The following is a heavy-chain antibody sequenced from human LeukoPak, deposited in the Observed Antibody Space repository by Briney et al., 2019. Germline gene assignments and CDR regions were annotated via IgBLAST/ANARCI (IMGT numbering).Heavy chain of an antibody. V-gene: IGHV4-34*01. CDR3: ARGSPYCSSTSCYTRWFGP. Sequence: PSETLSLTCAVYGGSFNGYYWNWIRQPPGKGLEWIGEINHSGSTNYNPSLKSRVTISVDTSKNQFSLKLSSMTAADTAVYYCARGSPYCSSTSCYTRWFGPWGQGTLVTVSS. CDR2: INHSGST. D-gene: IGHD2-2*02. J-gene: IGHJ5*02. CDR1: GGSFNGYY.